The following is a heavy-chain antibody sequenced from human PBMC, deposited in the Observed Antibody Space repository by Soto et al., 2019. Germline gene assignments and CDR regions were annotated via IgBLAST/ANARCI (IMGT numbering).Heavy chain of an antibody. Sequence: QVQLVQSGAEVRKPGASVKVSCKASGYTFTIYYIHWVRQAPGQGLEWMGRIYPSDGSTNYAQTFQGRVTMTGDTSTSTAYMELSSLSSEDTAVYYFGRVFAGNWNDDPSGGAFDLWGQGTKVTVSS. D-gene: IGHD1-1*01. CDR1: GYTFTIYY. CDR2: IYPSDGST. J-gene: IGHJ3*01. CDR3: GRVFAGNWNDDPSGGAFDL. V-gene: IGHV1-46*03.